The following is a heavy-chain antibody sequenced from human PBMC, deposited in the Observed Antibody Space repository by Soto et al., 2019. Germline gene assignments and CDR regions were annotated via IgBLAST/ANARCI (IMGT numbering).Heavy chain of an antibody. CDR2: ISWNSGSI. J-gene: IGHJ4*02. CDR3: AKGQGDFDY. CDR1: GFTFDDYA. Sequence: EVQLVESGGGLVQPGRSLRLSCAASGFTFDDYAMHWVRQAPGKGLEWVSGISWNSGSIGYADSVKGRFTISRDNAKNSLYLQMNSLRAEDTALYYCAKGQGDFDYWGQGTLVTVSS. V-gene: IGHV3-9*01.